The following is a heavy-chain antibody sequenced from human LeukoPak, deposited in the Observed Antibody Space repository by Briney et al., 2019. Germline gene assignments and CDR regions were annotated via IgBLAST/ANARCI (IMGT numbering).Heavy chain of an antibody. J-gene: IGHJ4*02. D-gene: IGHD5-12*01. CDR1: GFTFSSYG. CDR3: AKDYSIVATILDY. V-gene: IGHV3-23*01. CDR2: ISGSGGST. Sequence: GGTLRLSCAASGFTFSSYGMSWVRQAPGKGLEWVSAISGSGGSTYYADSVKGRFTISRDNSKNTLYLQMNSLRAEDTAVYYCAKDYSIVATILDYWGQGTLVTVSS.